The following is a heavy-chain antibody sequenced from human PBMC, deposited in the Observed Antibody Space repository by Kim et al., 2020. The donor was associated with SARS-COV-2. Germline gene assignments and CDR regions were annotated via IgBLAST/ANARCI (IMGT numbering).Heavy chain of an antibody. CDR3: ARGILITIFGVVAHLDY. CDR2: IYYSGST. J-gene: IGHJ4*02. V-gene: IGHV4-31*03. CDR1: GGSISSGGYY. Sequence: SETLSLTCTVSGGSISSGGYYWSWIRQHPGKGLECIGYIYYSGSTYYNPSLKSRVTISVDTSKNQFSLKLSSVTAADTAVYYCARGILITIFGVVAHLDYWGQGTLVTVSS. D-gene: IGHD3-3*01.